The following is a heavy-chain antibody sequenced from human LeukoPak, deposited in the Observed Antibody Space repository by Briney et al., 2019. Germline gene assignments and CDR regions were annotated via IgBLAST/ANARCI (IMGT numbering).Heavy chain of an antibody. V-gene: IGHV4-59*01. D-gene: IGHD3-10*01. CDR3: ARDGYGSGSYYNNWFDP. Sequence: SETLSLTCTVSGGSISSYYWSWIRQPPGKGLEWIGYIHYSGSTHYNPSLKSRVTISVDTSKNQFSLKLSSVTAADTAVYYCARDGYGSGSYYNNWFDPWGQGTLVTVSS. CDR1: GGSISSYY. CDR2: IHYSGST. J-gene: IGHJ5*02.